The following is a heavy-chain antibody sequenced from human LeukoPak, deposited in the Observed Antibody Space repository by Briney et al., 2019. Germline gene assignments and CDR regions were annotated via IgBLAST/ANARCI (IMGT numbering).Heavy chain of an antibody. CDR2: VGWNSGSI. Sequence: SLRLSCAASGFTFDDYAMHWVRQAPGKGLEWVSGVGWNSGSIGYADSVKGRFTISRDNAKNSLYLQMNSLRAEDTALYYCAKVSYYYDSSGYRAEYFQHWGQGTLVTVSS. CDR3: AKVSYYYDSSGYRAEYFQH. J-gene: IGHJ1*01. D-gene: IGHD3-22*01. CDR1: GFTFDDYA. V-gene: IGHV3-9*01.